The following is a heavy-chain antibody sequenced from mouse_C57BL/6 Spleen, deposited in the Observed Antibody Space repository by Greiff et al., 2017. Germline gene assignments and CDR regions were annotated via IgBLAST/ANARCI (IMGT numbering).Heavy chain of an antibody. V-gene: IGHV6-3*01. CDR1: GFTFSNYW. Sequence: DVKLQESGGGLVQPGGSMKLSCVASGFTFSNYWMNWVRQSPEKGLEWVAQIRLKSDNYATHYAESVKGRFTISRDDSKSSVYLQMNNLRAEDTGIYYCTGGPYYYGSSYWYFDVWGTGTTVTVSS. CDR3: TGGPYYYGSSYWYFDV. J-gene: IGHJ1*03. D-gene: IGHD1-1*01. CDR2: IRLKSDNYAT.